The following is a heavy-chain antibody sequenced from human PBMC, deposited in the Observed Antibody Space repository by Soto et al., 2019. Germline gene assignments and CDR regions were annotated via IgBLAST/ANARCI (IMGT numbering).Heavy chain of an antibody. CDR3: AKERSDHRIAAAAIDY. CDR2: ISGSGDSA. V-gene: IGHV3-23*01. CDR1: GFTFSIYA. J-gene: IGHJ4*02. D-gene: IGHD6-25*01. Sequence: SCAASGFTFSIYAMSCVRQAPGRGLEWVSSISGSGDSAYYADSVKGRFTISRDNSKNTFYLQINSLRPEDTALYYCAKERSDHRIAAAAIDYWGQGAQVTVSS.